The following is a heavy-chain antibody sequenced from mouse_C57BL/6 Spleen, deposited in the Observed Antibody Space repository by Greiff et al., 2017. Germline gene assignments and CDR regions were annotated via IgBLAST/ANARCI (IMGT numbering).Heavy chain of an antibody. CDR2: IDPDDGDT. CDR3: ARTGVASDAMDY. J-gene: IGHJ4*01. CDR1: GFTIKDYY. D-gene: IGHD1-1*01. Sequence: VQLKESGAELVKPGASVKLSCTASGFTIKDYYMHWVKQRTDQGLEWIGRIDPDDGDTKYAPKFQGKATIPADTSSNTAYLQLSSLTSADTDVYYGARTGVASDAMDYWGQGTSVTVSS. V-gene: IGHV14-2*01.